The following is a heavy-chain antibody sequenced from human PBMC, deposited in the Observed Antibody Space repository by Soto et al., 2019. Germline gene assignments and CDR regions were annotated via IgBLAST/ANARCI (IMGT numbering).Heavy chain of an antibody. J-gene: IGHJ4*02. CDR2: IRSKANSYAT. D-gene: IGHD5-12*01. Sequence: EVQLVESGGGMVQPGGSLKLSCAASGFTFSGSAMHWVRQASGKGLEWVGRIRSKANSYATAYAASVKGRFTISRDDSKNTAYLQMNSLKTEDTAVDYCTQGEMATSLDYWGQGTLVTVSS. CDR3: TQGEMATSLDY. CDR1: GFTFSGSA. V-gene: IGHV3-73*02.